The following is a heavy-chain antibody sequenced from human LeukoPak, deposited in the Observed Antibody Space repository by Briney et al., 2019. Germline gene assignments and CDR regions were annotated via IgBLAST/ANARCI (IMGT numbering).Heavy chain of an antibody. D-gene: IGHD3-10*01. CDR3: ARLRNYGSGSYFVDY. CDR2: IHYSGST. J-gene: IGHJ4*02. V-gene: IGHV4-59*08. CDR1: GGSISSYY. Sequence: SETLSLTCTVSGGSISSYYWSRIRQPPGKGLEWIGYIHYSGSTNYNPSLKSRVTISVDTSKNQFSLKLSSVTAADAAVYYCARLRNYGSGSYFVDYWGQGTLVTVSS.